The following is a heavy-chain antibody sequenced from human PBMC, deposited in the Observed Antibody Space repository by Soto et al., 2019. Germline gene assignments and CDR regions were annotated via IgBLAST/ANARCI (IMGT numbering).Heavy chain of an antibody. J-gene: IGHJ6*02. V-gene: IGHV4-59*01. Sequence: SETLSHTCPVSGGSISRYYWSWIRQPPGKGLELIGYIYYSGSTNYNPSLKSRVTISVDTSKNQFSLKLSSVTAADTAVYYCARDLGRDGYNRQTDYDYYCMDVWGQGPTVT. D-gene: IGHD5-12*01. CDR2: IYYSGST. CDR3: ARDLGRDGYNRQTDYDYYCMDV. CDR1: GGSISRYY.